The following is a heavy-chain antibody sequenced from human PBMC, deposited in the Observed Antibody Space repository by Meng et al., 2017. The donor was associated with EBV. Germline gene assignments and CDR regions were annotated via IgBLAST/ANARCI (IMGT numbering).Heavy chain of an antibody. CDR1: GGTXXSYA. D-gene: IGHD6-13*01. V-gene: IGHV1-69*01. CDR2: IIPIFGTA. J-gene: IGHJ4*02. Sequence: GVXVTKPGSSGXLSCKPSGGTXXSYAIRWVRQAPGQGLEWMGGIIPIFGTANYAQKFQGRVTITADESTSTAYMELSSLRSEDTAVYYCARGYRGSSWYLGYWGQGTLVTVSS. CDR3: ARGYRGSSWYLGY.